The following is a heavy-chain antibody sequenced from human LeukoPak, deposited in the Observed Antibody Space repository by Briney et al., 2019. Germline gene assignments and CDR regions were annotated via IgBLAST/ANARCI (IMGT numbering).Heavy chain of an antibody. CDR2: INAGNGNT. CDR1: GYTFTSYA. Sequence: ASVKVSCKASGYTFTSYAMHWVRQAPGQRLEWMGWINAGNGNTKYSQKFQGRVTITRDTSASTAYMEPSSLRSEDTAVYYCARDRVGAPRWFDPWGQGTLVTVSS. CDR3: ARDRVGAPRWFDP. J-gene: IGHJ5*02. V-gene: IGHV1-3*01. D-gene: IGHD1-26*01.